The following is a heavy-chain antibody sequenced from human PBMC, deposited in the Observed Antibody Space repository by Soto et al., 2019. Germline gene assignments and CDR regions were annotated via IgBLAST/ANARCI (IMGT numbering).Heavy chain of an antibody. J-gene: IGHJ1*01. CDR2: FDPEDGET. CDR1: GYTLTELS. Sequence: ASVKVSCKVSGYTLTELSMHWVRQAPRKGLEWMGGFDPEDGETIYAQKFQGRVTMTTDTSTSTAYMELRSLRSDDTAVYYCARDPQDKGSFAEYFQHWGQGTLVTVSS. D-gene: IGHD2-15*01. V-gene: IGHV1-24*01. CDR3: ARDPQDKGSFAEYFQH.